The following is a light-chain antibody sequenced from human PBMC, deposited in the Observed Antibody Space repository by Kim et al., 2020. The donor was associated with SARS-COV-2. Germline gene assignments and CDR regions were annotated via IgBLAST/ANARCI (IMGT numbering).Light chain of an antibody. J-gene: IGLJ3*02. CDR3: QSYDNSNWV. V-gene: IGLV6-57*01. CDR2: EDN. Sequence: GQTVTITCTRSSGSIDSNNEQWYQQRPGRWHTPEIHEDNQTPLGVPDRFYGSSDSSSNSSSLTISGLKTEDDADYYCQSYDNSNWVFGRGTKLTVL. CDR1: SGSIDSNN.